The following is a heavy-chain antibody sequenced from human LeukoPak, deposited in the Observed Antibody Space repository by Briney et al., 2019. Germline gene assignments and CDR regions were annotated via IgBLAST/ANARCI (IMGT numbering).Heavy chain of an antibody. J-gene: IGHJ4*02. CDR2: ISGSGGST. Sequence: GGSLRLSCAASGFTFSSNAMSWVRQAPGKGLEWVSAISGSGGSTYYTDSVKGRFTISRDNSKNTLYLQMNSLRAEDTAVYYCATPWNGDYVGFDYWGQGTLVTVSS. CDR1: GFTFSSNA. V-gene: IGHV3-23*01. CDR3: ATPWNGDYVGFDY. D-gene: IGHD4-17*01.